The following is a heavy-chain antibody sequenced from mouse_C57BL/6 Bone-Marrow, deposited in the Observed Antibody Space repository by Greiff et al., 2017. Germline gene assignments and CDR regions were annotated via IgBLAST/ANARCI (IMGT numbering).Heavy chain of an antibody. D-gene: IGHD2-2*01. Sequence: QVQLKQPGAELVKPGASVKLSCKASGYTFTSYWMHWVKQRPGQGLEWIGMIHPNSGSTNYNEKFKSKATLTVDTSSSTAYMQRSSLTSEDSAVYYCARRGDYGYDEGMDYWGQGTTVTVSS. J-gene: IGHJ4*01. CDR1: GYTFTSYW. V-gene: IGHV1-64*01. CDR3: ARRGDYGYDEGMDY. CDR2: IHPNSGST.